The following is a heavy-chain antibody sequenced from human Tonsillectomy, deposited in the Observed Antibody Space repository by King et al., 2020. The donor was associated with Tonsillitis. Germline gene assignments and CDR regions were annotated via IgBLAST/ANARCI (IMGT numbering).Heavy chain of an antibody. Sequence: VQLVESGAEVKKPGESLKISCKGSGYNFTNYWIGWVRQMPGKGLEWMDIIYPSDSETSYSPSFKGQVTISADKSISTAYLQWRSLKASDTAMYYCATRGGYYDREFWGQGTLVTVSS. V-gene: IGHV5-51*03. CDR2: IYPSDSET. CDR3: ATRGGYYDREF. CDR1: GYNFTNYW. J-gene: IGHJ4*02. D-gene: IGHD3-22*01.